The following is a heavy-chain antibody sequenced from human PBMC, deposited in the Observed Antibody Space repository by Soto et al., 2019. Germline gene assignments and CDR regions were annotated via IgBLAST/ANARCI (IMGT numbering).Heavy chain of an antibody. CDR2: IYYNGST. J-gene: IGHJ6*02. D-gene: IGHD5-12*01. CDR3: ARDRPARASGYPLSPPYYYYVMDV. CDR1: GGSISSYC. V-gene: IGHV4-59*01. Sequence: QVQLQESAPGLVKPSETLSLTCIVSGGSISSYCWSWIRQPPGKGMEWIGYIYYNGSTNYNPSLKSRVTISVDTSKNQFSLKLSSVTAADTAVYYCARDRPARASGYPLSPPYYYYVMDVWGQGTTVTVSS.